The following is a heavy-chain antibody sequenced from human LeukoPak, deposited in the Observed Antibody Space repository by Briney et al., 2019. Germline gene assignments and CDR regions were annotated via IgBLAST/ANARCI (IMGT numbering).Heavy chain of an antibody. CDR3: ARHGGSYSFDY. CDR2: SYNSGSP. V-gene: IGHV4-59*08. Sequence: SETLSLTCTVSGGSISSYYWSWIRQPPGKGLEWIGYSYNSGSPSYNPSLKSRVTISVDTSKNQFSLKVSSVTAADTAVYYCARHGGSYSFDYWGQGTLVTVSS. J-gene: IGHJ4*02. CDR1: GGSISSYY. D-gene: IGHD1-26*01.